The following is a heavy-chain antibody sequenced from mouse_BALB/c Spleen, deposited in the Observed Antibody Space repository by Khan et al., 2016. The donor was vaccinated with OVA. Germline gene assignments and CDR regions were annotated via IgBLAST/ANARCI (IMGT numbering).Heavy chain of an antibody. D-gene: IGHD2-14*01. V-gene: IGHV1-4*01. CDR3: VRDGAYHRNDGWFAY. CDR1: GYTFTSYT. Sequence: QIQLVQSEAELARPGASVKMSCKASGYTFTSYTIHWIKKRPGQGLEWIGYINPSNGYTNYNQKFKDKATLTTDKSSTTAYLQLSSLTSDDSAVYNCVRDGAYHRNDGWFAYWGQGTLVTVSA. CDR2: INPSNGYT. J-gene: IGHJ3*01.